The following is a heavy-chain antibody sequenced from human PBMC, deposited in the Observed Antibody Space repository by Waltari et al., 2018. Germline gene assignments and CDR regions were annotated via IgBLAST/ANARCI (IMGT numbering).Heavy chain of an antibody. Sequence: QVQLQQWGAGLLKPSETLSLTCAVYGGSFSGYYWSWIRQPPGKGLEWIGEINHSGSTNYNPSLKSRVTISVVTSKNQVALKLSSVTAADTAVYYCARVPGTRYYDSSGYYGIYWGQGTLVTVSS. J-gene: IGHJ4*02. V-gene: IGHV4-34*01. CDR2: INHSGST. D-gene: IGHD3-22*01. CDR3: ARVPGTRYYDSSGYYGIY. CDR1: GGSFSGYY.